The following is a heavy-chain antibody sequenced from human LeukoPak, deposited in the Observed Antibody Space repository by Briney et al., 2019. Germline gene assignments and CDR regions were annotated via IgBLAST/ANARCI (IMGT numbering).Heavy chain of an antibody. J-gene: IGHJ4*02. CDR3: ARQLYYYDSSGYSRYFDY. CDR1: GGSISSGGYS. V-gene: IGHV4-30-2*01. CDR2: IYHSGST. Sequence: SETLSLTCAVSGGSISSGGYSWSWIRQPPGKGLEWIGYIYHSGSTYYNPSLKSRVTISVDRSKNQFSLKLSSVTAADTAVYYCARQLYYYDSSGYSRYFDYWGQGTLVTVSS. D-gene: IGHD3-22*01.